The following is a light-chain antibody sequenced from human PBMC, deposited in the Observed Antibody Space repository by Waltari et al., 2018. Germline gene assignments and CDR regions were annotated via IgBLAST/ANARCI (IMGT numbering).Light chain of an antibody. J-gene: IGKJ1*01. CDR1: QGISSY. Sequence: IQMSQSPSSLSASVGDRVPVTCQTSQGISSYLNWYQQKPGKAPMLLIYYANSLASGVPSRFSGSGSGTEFTLTISSLQPEDCATYYCQQGNSYPRTFGQGTKVEIK. CDR2: YAN. CDR3: QQGNSYPRT. V-gene: IGKV1-13*02.